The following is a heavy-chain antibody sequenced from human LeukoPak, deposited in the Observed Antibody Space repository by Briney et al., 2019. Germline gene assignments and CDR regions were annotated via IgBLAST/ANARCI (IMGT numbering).Heavy chain of an antibody. J-gene: IGHJ4*02. CDR2: IKEDGSAK. Sequence: PGGSLRHSCAASGFTFSKSWMIWLRQTPEKGLEWVANIKEDGSAKYYVASVKGRFTISRDNAKNSLYLQMNSLRAEDTAVYYCAKDDEGYYWGQGILVTVSS. V-gene: IGHV3-7*04. CDR1: GFTFSKSW. D-gene: IGHD3-3*01. CDR3: AKDDEGYY.